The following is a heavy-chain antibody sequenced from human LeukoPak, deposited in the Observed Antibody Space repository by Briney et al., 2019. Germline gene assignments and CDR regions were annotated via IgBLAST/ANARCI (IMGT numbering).Heavy chain of an antibody. J-gene: IGHJ4*02. V-gene: IGHV1-46*03. CDR1: GYTFTSYY. CDR3: AREEGVVAGTFDF. D-gene: IGHD6-19*01. CDR2: INPSGGST. Sequence: ASVKVSFKASGYTFTSYYIHWVRQAPGQGLEWMGIINPSGGSTSYAQKFQGRPTMSRDTSTSTVYMELSSLRSEDTAVYYCAREEGVVAGTFDFWGQGTLVTVSS.